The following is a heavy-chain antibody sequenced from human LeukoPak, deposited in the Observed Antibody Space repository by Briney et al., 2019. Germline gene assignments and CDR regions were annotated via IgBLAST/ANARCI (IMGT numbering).Heavy chain of an antibody. CDR3: ARMGRDYGDYGSYYYYYYMDV. J-gene: IGHJ6*03. Sequence: GGSLRLSCAASGFTFSSYSMNWVRQAPGKGLEWVSSISSSSSYIYYADSVKGRFTISRDNAKNSLYLQMNSLRAEDTAVYYCARMGRDYGDYGSYYYYYYMDVWGKGTTVTVSS. CDR1: GFTFSSYS. V-gene: IGHV3-21*01. D-gene: IGHD4-17*01. CDR2: ISSSSSYI.